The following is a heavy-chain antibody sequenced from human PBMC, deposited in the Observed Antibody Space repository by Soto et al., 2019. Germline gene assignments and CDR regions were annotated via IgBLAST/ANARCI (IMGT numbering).Heavy chain of an antibody. CDR2: ISGSGGST. J-gene: IGHJ4*02. D-gene: IGHD6-13*01. Sequence: EVQLLESGGGLVQPGGSLRLSCAASGFTFSSYAMSWVRQAPGKGLEWVSAISGSGGSTYYADSVKGRFTISRDNSKNTRYLQMNSLRAEDTAVYYCAKVVSRSSWHGGIDYWGQGTLVTVSS. V-gene: IGHV3-23*01. CDR1: GFTFSSYA. CDR3: AKVVSRSSWHGGIDY.